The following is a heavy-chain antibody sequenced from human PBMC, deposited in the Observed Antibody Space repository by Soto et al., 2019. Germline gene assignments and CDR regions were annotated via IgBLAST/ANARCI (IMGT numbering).Heavy chain of an antibody. D-gene: IGHD3-22*01. CDR1: GGTFSSYA. CDR3: ARGGGITMIVVFPKGGAFDI. J-gene: IGHJ3*02. Sequence: RASVKVSCKASGGTFSSYAISWVRQAPGQGLEWMGGIIPIFGTANYAQKFQGRVTITADESTSTAYMELSSLRSEDTAVYYCARGGGITMIVVFPKGGAFDIRGQGTMVNV. CDR2: IIPIFGTA. V-gene: IGHV1-69*13.